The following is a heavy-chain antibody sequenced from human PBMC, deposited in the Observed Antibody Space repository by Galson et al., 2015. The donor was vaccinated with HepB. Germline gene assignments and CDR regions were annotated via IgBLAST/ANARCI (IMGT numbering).Heavy chain of an antibody. D-gene: IGHD2-2*01. CDR3: ARAGAVYCSSTSCAEDY. CDR1: GYVFTNYW. CDR2: IDPSDSQT. J-gene: IGHJ4*02. Sequence: QSGAEVKKPGESLRISCKTSGYVFTNYWISWVRQMPGKGLEWIGKIDPSDSQTHYSPSLQGHVTISSEESTTTAFLQWNSLKASDTGMYFCARAGAVYCSSTSCAEDYWGQGSLVTVSS. V-gene: IGHV5-10-1*01.